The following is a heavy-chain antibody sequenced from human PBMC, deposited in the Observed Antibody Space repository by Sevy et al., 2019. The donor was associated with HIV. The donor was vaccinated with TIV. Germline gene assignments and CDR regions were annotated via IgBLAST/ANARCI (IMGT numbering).Heavy chain of an antibody. CDR3: STASLSQEDYYSY. D-gene: IGHD6-6*01. CDR2: IKGKIYDGTI. CDR1: GFTFSNAW. J-gene: IGHJ4*02. V-gene: IGHV3-15*01. Sequence: GGSLRLSCAASGFTFSNAWMSWVRQAPGKGLEWVGRIKGKIYDGTIDYAAPVEGRFSISRDDSKNTLYLQMNSLKTEDTAVYYCSTASLSQEDYYSYWGQGTLVTVSS.